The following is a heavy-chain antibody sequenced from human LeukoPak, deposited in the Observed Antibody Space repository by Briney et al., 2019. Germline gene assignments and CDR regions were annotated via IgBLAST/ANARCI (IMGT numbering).Heavy chain of an antibody. CDR3: ARVRRSSSGWYVRQQLDY. V-gene: IGHV4-34*01. CDR1: GDSISPYY. Sequence: PSETLSLTCTVSGDSISPYYWSWIRQPPGKGLEWIGEINHSGSTNYNPSLKSRVTISVDTSKNQFSLKLSSVTAADTAVYYCARVRRSSSGWYVRQQLDYWGQGTLVTVSS. J-gene: IGHJ4*02. CDR2: INHSGST. D-gene: IGHD6-19*01.